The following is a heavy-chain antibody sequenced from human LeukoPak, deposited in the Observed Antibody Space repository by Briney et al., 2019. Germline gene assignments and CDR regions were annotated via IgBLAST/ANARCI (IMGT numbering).Heavy chain of an antibody. Sequence: GGSLRLSCAASGFTFSSYGMHWVRQAPGKGLEWVAVIWYDGSNKYYADSVKGRFTISRDNSKNTLYLQMNSLRAEDTAVYYCARGNYTVEGIAVARYFDYWGQGTLVTVSS. CDR3: ARGNYTVEGIAVARYFDY. V-gene: IGHV3-33*01. CDR2: IWYDGSNK. D-gene: IGHD6-19*01. J-gene: IGHJ4*02. CDR1: GFTFSSYG.